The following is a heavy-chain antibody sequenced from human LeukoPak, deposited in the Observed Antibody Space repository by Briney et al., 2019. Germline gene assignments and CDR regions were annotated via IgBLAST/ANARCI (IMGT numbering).Heavy chain of an antibody. CDR2: IYTSGST. CDR1: GGSISSYY. V-gene: IGHV4-4*07. Sequence: SETLSLTCTVSGGSISSYYWSWLRQPAGKGLEWIGRIYTSGSTNYNPSLKSRVTMSVDTSKNQFSLKLSSVTAADTAVYYCGRERKATTGIYRNSYYYYFYMGGWGKGTTV. CDR3: GRERKATTGIYRNSYYYYFYMGG. D-gene: IGHD1-1*01. J-gene: IGHJ6*03.